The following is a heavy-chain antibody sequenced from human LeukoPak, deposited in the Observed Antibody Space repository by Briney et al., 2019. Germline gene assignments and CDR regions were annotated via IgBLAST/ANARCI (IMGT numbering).Heavy chain of an antibody. V-gene: IGHV1-46*01. CDR1: GYSFPNYY. CDR2: INLVGANT. CDR3: ARIRDGYNHAYDI. D-gene: IGHD5-24*01. J-gene: IGHJ3*02. Sequence: ASVKVSCKASGYSFPNYYLHGVRQAPGQGVEGMGLINLVGANTNYAQNFQGRVTMTRDTSTSTADMELSSLRSEDTAIYYCARIRDGYNHAYDIWGQGTVVTVPS.